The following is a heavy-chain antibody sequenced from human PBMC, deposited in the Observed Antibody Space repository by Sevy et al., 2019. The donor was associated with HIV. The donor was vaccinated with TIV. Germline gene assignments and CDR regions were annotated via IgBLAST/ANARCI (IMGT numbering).Heavy chain of an antibody. V-gene: IGHV3-11*01. D-gene: IGHD3-22*01. CDR1: GFTGFTFGDLN. CDR2: ISSSGSSR. J-gene: IGHJ4*02. CDR3: ATYIYDSSGLDY. Sequence: GGSLRLSCAASGFTGFTFGDLNMTWIRQPPGKGLRGVSYISSSGSSRYYADSVKGLFTISRDNAKNSLYLQMNSLRAEDTAFYYCATYIYDSSGLDYWGQGTLVTVSS.